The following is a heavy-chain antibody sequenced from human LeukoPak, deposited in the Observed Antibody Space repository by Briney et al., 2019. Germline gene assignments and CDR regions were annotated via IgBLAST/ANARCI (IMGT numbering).Heavy chain of an antibody. CDR3: ARDILTGYPNYYYYYGMDV. CDR1: GFTFSSYS. D-gene: IGHD3-9*01. CDR2: ISSSSSYI. Sequence: GGSLRLSCAASGFTFSSYSMNWVRQAPGKGLEWVSSISSSSSYIYYADSVKGRFTISRDNAKNSLYLQMNSLRAEDTAVYYCARDILTGYPNYYYYYGMDVWGQGTTVTVSS. V-gene: IGHV3-21*01. J-gene: IGHJ6*02.